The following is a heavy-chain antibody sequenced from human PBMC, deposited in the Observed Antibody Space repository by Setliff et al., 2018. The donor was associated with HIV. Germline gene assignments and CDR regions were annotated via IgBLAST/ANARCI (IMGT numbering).Heavy chain of an antibody. CDR3: VRGYCSSTTCYEDYYYMDV. Sequence: PSETLSLTCTVPGGSISGSYWSWIRQPPGKGLEYIGSIFFTGNTIYNPSLKARVTLSVDMSKNQVFLRLSSVTAADTAVYYCVRGYCSSTTCYEDYYYMDVWGKGSTVTVSS. V-gene: IGHV4-59*01. CDR2: IFFTGNT. CDR1: GGSISGSY. J-gene: IGHJ6*03. D-gene: IGHD2-2*01.